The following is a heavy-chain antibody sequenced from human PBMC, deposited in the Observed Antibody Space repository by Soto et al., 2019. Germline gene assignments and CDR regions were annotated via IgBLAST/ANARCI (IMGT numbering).Heavy chain of an antibody. V-gene: IGHV3-30-3*01. J-gene: IGHJ4*02. CDR2: LSFDGSNE. D-gene: IGHD2-15*01. CDR3: AKDQGVGYCSGGSCYVPDF. CDR1: GFTFSNYA. Sequence: QVHLVDSGGGVVQPGRSLRLSCAASGFTFSNYAMHWVRQAPGKGLEWVALLSFDGSNEYYADSVKGRFTISRDNTNNRLFLQMNSLRPEDTAVYYCAKDQGVGYCSGGSCYVPDFWGQGTLVTVSS.